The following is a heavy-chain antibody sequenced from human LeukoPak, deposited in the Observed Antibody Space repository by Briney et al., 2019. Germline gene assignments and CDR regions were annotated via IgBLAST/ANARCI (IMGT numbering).Heavy chain of an antibody. CDR2: IYTAGGT. CDR3: ARATYYYGSGSYYNL. V-gene: IGHV3-53*01. D-gene: IGHD3-10*01. J-gene: IGHJ5*02. Sequence: GGSLRLSCAAPDFIVSNSLMTWVRQAPGKGLEWVSVIYTAGGTDYVDSVKGRFTISRDNAKNSLYLQMNSLRAEDTAVYYCARATYYYGSGSYYNLWGQGTLVTVSS. CDR1: DFIVSNSL.